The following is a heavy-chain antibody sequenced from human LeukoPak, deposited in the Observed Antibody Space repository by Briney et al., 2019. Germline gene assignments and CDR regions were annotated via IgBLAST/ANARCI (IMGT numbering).Heavy chain of an antibody. V-gene: IGHV3-23*01. Sequence: GGSLRLSCAASGFTFSSYAMSWVRQAPGKGLEWVSAISGSGGSTYYADSVKGRFTISRDNSRNTLYLQMNSLRAEDTAVYYCAKAAGYSGYEKLDYWGQGTLVTVSS. D-gene: IGHD5-12*01. CDR1: GFTFSSYA. CDR2: ISGSGGST. CDR3: AKAAGYSGYEKLDY. J-gene: IGHJ4*02.